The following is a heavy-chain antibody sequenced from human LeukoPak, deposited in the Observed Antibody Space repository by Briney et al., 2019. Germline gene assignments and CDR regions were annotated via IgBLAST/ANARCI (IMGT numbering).Heavy chain of an antibody. Sequence: GESLKISCXGSGYSFTSYWIGWVRQMPGKGLEWMGIIYPGDSDTRYSPSFQGQVTISADKSISTAYLQWSSLKASDTAIYYCARPAGYYDSSGYYNVYYFDYWGQGTLVTVSS. CDR3: ARPAGYYDSSGYYNVYYFDY. CDR1: GYSFTSYW. D-gene: IGHD3-22*01. V-gene: IGHV5-51*01. J-gene: IGHJ4*02. CDR2: IYPGDSDT.